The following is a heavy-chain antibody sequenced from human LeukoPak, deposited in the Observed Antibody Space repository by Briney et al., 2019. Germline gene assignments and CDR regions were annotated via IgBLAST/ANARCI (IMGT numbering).Heavy chain of an antibody. CDR3: VRDPRREYYYDSSARDY. CDR2: ISAYNGNT. CDR1: GYTFTSYG. J-gene: IGHJ4*02. D-gene: IGHD3-22*01. Sequence: ASVKVSCKASGYTFTSYGISWVRQAPGQGLEWMGWISAYNGNTNYAQKLQGRVTMTTDTSTSTAYMELRSLRSDDTAVYYCVRDPRREYYYDSSARDYWGQGTLVTVSS. V-gene: IGHV1-18*01.